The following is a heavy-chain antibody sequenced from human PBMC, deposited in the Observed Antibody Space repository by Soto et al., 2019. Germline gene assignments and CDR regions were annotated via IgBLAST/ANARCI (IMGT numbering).Heavy chain of an antibody. D-gene: IGHD5-12*01. CDR2: ISSSSSYI. J-gene: IGHJ4*02. V-gene: IGHV3-21*01. Sequence: GGSLRLSCAASGFTFSSYSMNWVRQAPGKGLEWVSSISSSSSYIYYADSVKGRFTISRDNAKNSLYLQMNSLRAEDTAVYYCAREGRWLQPCFDYWGQGTPVTVSS. CDR3: AREGRWLQPCFDY. CDR1: GFTFSSYS.